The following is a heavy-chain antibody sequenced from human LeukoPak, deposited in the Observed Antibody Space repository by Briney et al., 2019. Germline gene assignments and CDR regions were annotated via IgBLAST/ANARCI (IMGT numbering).Heavy chain of an antibody. J-gene: IGHJ4*02. V-gene: IGHV4-4*02. CDR2: ISLTGRT. CDR3: SRESGAFCPFGH. D-gene: IGHD1-26*01. Sequence: KASGTLSLTCGVSGGCISTTNWWSWVRQPPGQGLEWIGEISLTGRTNYNPSLNSRVTISIDESRNQLSLNLTSVTAADTAIYYCSRESGAFCPFGHWGQGTLVIVPS. CDR1: GGCISTTNW.